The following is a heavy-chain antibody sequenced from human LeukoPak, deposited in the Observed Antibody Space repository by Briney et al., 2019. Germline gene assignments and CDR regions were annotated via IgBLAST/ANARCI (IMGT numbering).Heavy chain of an antibody. CDR1: GFTFRDYY. V-gene: IGHV3-11*01. Sequence: AGGSLRLSCAASGFTFRDYYMSWIRQAPGKGPEWVAYMTGSGHRIYYADSVRGRFTISRDNTQNSLYLQMNSLRAEDTAVYYCARDPGLYSNGWEYYFDSWGQGTLVTVSS. CDR3: ARDPGLYSNGWEYYFDS. J-gene: IGHJ4*02. D-gene: IGHD6-19*01. CDR2: MTGSGHRI.